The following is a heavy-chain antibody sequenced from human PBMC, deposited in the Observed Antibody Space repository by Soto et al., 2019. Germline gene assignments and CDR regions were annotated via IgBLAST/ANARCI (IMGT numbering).Heavy chain of an antibody. CDR3: GRGSGLNWFDP. V-gene: IGHV1-3*01. CDR1: GYTFTNYA. Sequence: QVQLVQSGAEVKKPGASVKCSCKASGYTFTNYAMHWVRQAPGQRLEWMGWINAGNGNTKHSQKFQGRVTITRDTSASTAYMELSSLRSEDTAVYYWGRGSGLNWFDPWGQGTLVTVSS. J-gene: IGHJ5*02. CDR2: INAGNGNT. D-gene: IGHD3-10*01.